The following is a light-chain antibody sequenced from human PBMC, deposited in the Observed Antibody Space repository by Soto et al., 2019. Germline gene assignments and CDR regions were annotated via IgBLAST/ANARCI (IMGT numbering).Light chain of an antibody. CDR1: QSVSSN. J-gene: IGKJ5*01. CDR2: GAS. V-gene: IGKV3-15*01. Sequence: EIVMTQSPATLSVSPGERATLSCRASQSVSSNLAWYQQKPGHAPRLLIYGASTRATGIPARFSGSGSGTEFTLTISSLQSEDFAVYYCQQYNNRPPITFGQGTRLEIK. CDR3: QQYNNRPPIT.